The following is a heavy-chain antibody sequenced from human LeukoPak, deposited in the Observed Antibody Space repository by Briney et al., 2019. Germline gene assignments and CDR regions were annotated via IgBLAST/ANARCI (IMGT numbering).Heavy chain of an antibody. V-gene: IGHV4-59*01. CDR3: ARAAAGTDYYYYYGMDV. D-gene: IGHD6-13*01. Sequence: PSETLSLTCTVSGGSISSYYWSWIRQPPGKGLEWIGYIYYSGSTNYNPSLKSRVTISVDTSKNQFSLKLSSVTAADTAVYYCARAAAGTDYYYYYGMDVWGQGTTVTVSS. CDR2: IYYSGST. J-gene: IGHJ6*02. CDR1: GGSISSYY.